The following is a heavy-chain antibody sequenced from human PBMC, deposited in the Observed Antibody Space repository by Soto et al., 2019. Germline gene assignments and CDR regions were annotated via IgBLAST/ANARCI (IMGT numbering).Heavy chain of an antibody. CDR3: ARDPSYYYDSSGYPGSAFDI. D-gene: IGHD3-22*01. Sequence: LVKVSCKASGGTFSSYAISWVRQDPGQGLELMGGIIPIFGTANYAQKFQGRVTITADESTSTAYMELSSLRSEDTAVYYCARDPSYYYDSSGYPGSAFDIWGQGXMVPV. V-gene: IGHV1-69*13. J-gene: IGHJ3*02. CDR2: IIPIFGTA. CDR1: GGTFSSYA.